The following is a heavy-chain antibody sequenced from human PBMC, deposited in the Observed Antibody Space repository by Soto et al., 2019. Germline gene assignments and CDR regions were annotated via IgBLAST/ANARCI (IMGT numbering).Heavy chain of an antibody. D-gene: IGHD4-17*01. CDR3: ARDHDYGDYYYGMDV. CDR2: IYYSGST. Sequence: QVQLQESGPGLVKPSETLSPTCTVSGGSVSSGSYYWSWIRQPPGKGLEWIGYIYYSGSTNYNPSLKSRVSISVDTSKNQSPLRLSSVTAADTAVYYCARDHDYGDYYYGMDVWGQGTTVTVSS. V-gene: IGHV4-61*01. CDR1: GGSVSSGSYY. J-gene: IGHJ6*02.